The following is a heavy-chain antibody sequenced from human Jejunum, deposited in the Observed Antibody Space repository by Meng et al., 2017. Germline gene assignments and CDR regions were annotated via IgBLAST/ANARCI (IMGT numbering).Heavy chain of an antibody. V-gene: IGHV3-48*03. D-gene: IGHD3-10*01. J-gene: IGHJ4*02. CDR2: ISGSGNTI. CDR3: EREGRSWSMVDY. CDR1: GFTFSSCE. Sequence: GESLKISCEASGFTFSSCEMNWVRQAPGKALEWMSYISGSGNTIYYADSVRGRFTISRDNARNSLYLQMSSLRVEDTAVYYCEREGRSWSMVDYWGQGTMVTVSS.